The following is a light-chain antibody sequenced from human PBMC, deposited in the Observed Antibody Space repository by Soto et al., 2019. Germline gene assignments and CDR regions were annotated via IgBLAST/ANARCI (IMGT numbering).Light chain of an antibody. V-gene: IGKV3-20*01. CDR2: GAS. Sequence: EIVLTHPRATLYLSPGERATLSCRASQSVSNNYLAWYQQKPGQAPRLLIYGASNRATGIPDRFSGSGSGTDFTLTISRLEREDFAVYYCQQYGSSGTFGQGPKVDIK. J-gene: IGKJ1*01. CDR3: QQYGSSGT. CDR1: QSVSNNY.